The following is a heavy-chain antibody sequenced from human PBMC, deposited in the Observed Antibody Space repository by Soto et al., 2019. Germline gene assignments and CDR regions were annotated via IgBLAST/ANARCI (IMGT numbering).Heavy chain of an antibody. D-gene: IGHD4-17*01. Sequence: GGSLRLSCAASGFTFSDAWMSWVRQAPGAGLEWVGLIKGKTEGGTIDYAAPVKARFTISRDASKNTLYLQMNSLKNEDTAVYYCSFQESTTVTTFEYWGHGTLVTVSS. J-gene: IGHJ4*01. CDR3: SFQESTTVTTFEY. CDR1: GFTFSDAW. V-gene: IGHV3-15*01. CDR2: IKGKTEGGTI.